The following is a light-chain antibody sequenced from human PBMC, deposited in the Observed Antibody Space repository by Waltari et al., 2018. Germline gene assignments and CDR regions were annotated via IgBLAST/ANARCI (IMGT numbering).Light chain of an antibody. Sequence: DIVMTQSPDSLAVSLGERATITCNSSQSVVYNSNDKNYLAWYQQKPGQPPKLLIYWASTRESGVPDRFSGSGSGTDFTLTISSLQAEDVAVYYCQQYYRSRTFGQGTKVEIK. V-gene: IGKV4-1*01. CDR1: QSVVYNSNDKNY. CDR2: WAS. CDR3: QQYYRSRT. J-gene: IGKJ1*01.